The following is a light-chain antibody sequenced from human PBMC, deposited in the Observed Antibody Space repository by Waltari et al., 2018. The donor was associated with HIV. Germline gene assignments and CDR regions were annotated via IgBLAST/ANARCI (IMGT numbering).Light chain of an antibody. V-gene: IGLV1-51*01. CDR1: NSNIGNNY. J-gene: IGLJ2*01. CDR2: DNN. Sequence: QSVLTQPPSVSAAPGQKVTISCSGSNSNIGNNYVSWYQQVPGTAPKLLIYDNNMRPSGIPDRFSGSKSGTSATLGITGLQTGDEADYYCGTWDSSVSAGVFGGGTTLTVL. CDR3: GTWDSSVSAGV.